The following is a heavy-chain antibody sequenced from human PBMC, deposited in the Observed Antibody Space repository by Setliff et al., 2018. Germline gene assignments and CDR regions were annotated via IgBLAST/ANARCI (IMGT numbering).Heavy chain of an antibody. J-gene: IGHJ6*03. CDR3: VRTDYSDGRYSMDV. D-gene: IGHD6-19*01. CDR2: INHSGNT. CDR1: GESISSGNW. V-gene: IGHV4-4*02. Sequence: SETLSLTCAVSGESISSGNWWSWVRQPPEKGLEWIGEINHSGNTNYNPSLKSRVTISVDKSTNQFSLKLNSVTAADTAVYYCVRTDYSDGRYSMDVWGKGTTVTVS.